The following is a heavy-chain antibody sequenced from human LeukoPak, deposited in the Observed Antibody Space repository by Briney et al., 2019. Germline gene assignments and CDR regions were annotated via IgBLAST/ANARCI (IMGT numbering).Heavy chain of an antibody. CDR1: GFTFTNYD. Sequence: GASVKVSCKATGFTFTNYDINWVRQASGQGLEWMGWMNPINGNTGYAQKFQGRVTMTRDTSISTAYMELSNLRSEDTAVYYCARRLGRGTAPDFWGQGTLVTVSS. V-gene: IGHV1-8*01. D-gene: IGHD5-18*01. J-gene: IGHJ4*02. CDR3: ARRLGRGTAPDF. CDR2: MNPINGNT.